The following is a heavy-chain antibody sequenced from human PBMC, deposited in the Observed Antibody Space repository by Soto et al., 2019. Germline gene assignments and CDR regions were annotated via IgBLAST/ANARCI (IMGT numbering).Heavy chain of an antibody. CDR3: AKDIYCSSSSNFDY. CDR1: GFTFDAYA. Sequence: EVHLVESGGGLVQPGRSLRLSCATSGFTFDAYAIHWVRQVPGKGLEWVSGISWNSGSIGYADSVKGRFTISRDNAKSPLYLQMNSLRGEDTALYYCAKDIYCSSSSNFDYWGQGSLVPVSS. V-gene: IGHV3-9*01. CDR2: ISWNSGSI. J-gene: IGHJ4*02. D-gene: IGHD3-10*01.